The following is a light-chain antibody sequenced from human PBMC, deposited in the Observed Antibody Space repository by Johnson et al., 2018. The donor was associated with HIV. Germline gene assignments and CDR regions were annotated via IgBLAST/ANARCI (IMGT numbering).Light chain of an antibody. V-gene: IGLV1-51*01. Sequence: HSVLTQPPSVSAAPGQKVNISCSGSSSNIGNNYVSWYQQLPVTAPKVLIYDNHKRPSGIPDRVSGSKSGTSATLGITGLQTGDEADYYCGTWDSSLSVYVFGTGTKVTVL. CDR1: SSNIGNNY. CDR2: DNH. J-gene: IGLJ1*01. CDR3: GTWDSSLSVYV.